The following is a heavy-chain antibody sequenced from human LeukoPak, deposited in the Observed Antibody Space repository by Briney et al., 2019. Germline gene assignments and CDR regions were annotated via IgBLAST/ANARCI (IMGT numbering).Heavy chain of an antibody. J-gene: IGHJ4*02. Sequence: GASVKVSCKASGYTFTSYYMHWVRQAPGQGLEWMGIINPSGGSTSYAQKFQGRVTMTRDTSISTAYMELSRLRSDDTAVYYCARARRWLQADVFDYWGQGTLVTVSS. CDR3: ARARRWLQADVFDY. D-gene: IGHD5-24*01. CDR1: GYTFTSYY. V-gene: IGHV1-46*01. CDR2: INPSGGST.